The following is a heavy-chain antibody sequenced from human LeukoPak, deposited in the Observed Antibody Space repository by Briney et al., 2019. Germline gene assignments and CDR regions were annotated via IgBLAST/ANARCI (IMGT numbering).Heavy chain of an antibody. CDR3: ARESEEYGYDYVWGSYRYLPGGV. Sequence: GGSLRLSCAASGFTFSSYSMNWVRQAPGKGLEWVSSISSSSSYIYYADSVKGRFTISRDNAKNSLYLQMNSLRAEDTAVYYCARESEEYGYDYVWGSYRYLPGGVWGKGTTVTVSS. J-gene: IGHJ6*04. CDR1: GFTFSSYS. D-gene: IGHD3-16*02. V-gene: IGHV3-21*01. CDR2: ISSSSSYI.